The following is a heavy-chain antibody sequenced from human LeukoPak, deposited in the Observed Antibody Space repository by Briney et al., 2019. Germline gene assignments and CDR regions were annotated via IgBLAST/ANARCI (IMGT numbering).Heavy chain of an antibody. CDR1: GGTFSSYA. Sequence: ASVKVSCKASGGTFSSYAISWVRQAPGQGLEWMGGIIPIFGTANYAQKFQGRVTITTDESTSTAYMELSSLRSEDTAVYYCARGARPYCSSTSCYSWFDPWGRGTLVTVSS. CDR2: IIPIFGTA. V-gene: IGHV1-69*05. D-gene: IGHD2-2*01. J-gene: IGHJ5*02. CDR3: ARGARPYCSSTSCYSWFDP.